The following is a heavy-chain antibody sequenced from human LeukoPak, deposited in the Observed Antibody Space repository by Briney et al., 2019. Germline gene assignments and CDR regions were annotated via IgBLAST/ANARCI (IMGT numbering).Heavy chain of an antibody. CDR3: ASDLLGYSSSWFGY. V-gene: IGHV3-7*01. CDR1: GFTFSDSW. J-gene: IGHJ4*02. Sequence: PGGSLRLSCAASGFTFSDSWMNWVRQAPGKGLEWVANIKEDGSVKYYVDSVKGRFTISRDNSKNTLYLQMNSLRAEDTAVYYCASDLLGYSSSWFGYWGQGTLVTVSS. CDR2: IKEDGSVK. D-gene: IGHD6-13*01.